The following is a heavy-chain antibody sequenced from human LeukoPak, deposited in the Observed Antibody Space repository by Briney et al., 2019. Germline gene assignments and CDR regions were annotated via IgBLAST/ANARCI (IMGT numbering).Heavy chain of an antibody. V-gene: IGHV4-59*11. CDR3: AREPDYYDGP. CDR1: GGSISSHY. Sequence: SETLSLTCTVSGGSISSHYWSWIRQPPGKGLEWIGYIYYSGSTNHNPSLKSRVTISVDTSKNQFSLKLSSVTAADTAVYYCAREPDYYDGPWGQGTLVTVSS. CDR2: IYYSGST. D-gene: IGHD3-22*01. J-gene: IGHJ5*02.